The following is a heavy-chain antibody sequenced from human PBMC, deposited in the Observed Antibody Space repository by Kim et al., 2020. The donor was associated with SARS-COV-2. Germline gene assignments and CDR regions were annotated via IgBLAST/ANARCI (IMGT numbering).Heavy chain of an antibody. CDR1: GGSISSYY. V-gene: IGHV4-59*01. CDR2: IYYSGST. Sequence: SETLSHTCTVSGGSISSYYWSWIRQPPGKGLEWIGYIYYSGSTNYNPSLKSRVTISVDTSKNQFSLKLSSVTAADTAVYYCARDPRGWLQLTNYWYFDLWGRGTLVTVSS. CDR3: ARDPRGWLQLTNYWYFDL. J-gene: IGHJ2*01. D-gene: IGHD5-12*01.